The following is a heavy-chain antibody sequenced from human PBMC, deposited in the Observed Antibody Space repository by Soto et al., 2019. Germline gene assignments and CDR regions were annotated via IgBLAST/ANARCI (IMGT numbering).Heavy chain of an antibody. D-gene: IGHD3-3*01. CDR3: ARWSYLDY. Sequence: PGGSLRLSCAASGFSFGSYALSWVRQAPGKGLEWVSTISGSDGKTFYADSVKGRFSISRDTSQNTLYLQMSSLRADDTAIYYCARWSYLDYWGQGTRVTVPS. CDR1: GFSFGSYA. CDR2: ISGSDGKT. V-gene: IGHV3-23*01. J-gene: IGHJ4*02.